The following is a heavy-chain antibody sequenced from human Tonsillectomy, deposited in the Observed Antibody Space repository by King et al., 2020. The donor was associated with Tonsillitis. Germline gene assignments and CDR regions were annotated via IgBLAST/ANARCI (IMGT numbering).Heavy chain of an antibody. CDR3: ARSGSYYVDAFDI. Sequence: VQLVESGGGLVKPGGSLRLSCAASGFTFSDHYMSWIRQAPGKGLEWVLYISSRSTYTTYADSVKGRFTISRDNAKNSLYLQMNSLRAEDTAVYYCARSGSYYVDAFDIWGQGTMVTVSS. D-gene: IGHD1-26*01. CDR1: GFTFSDHY. CDR2: ISSRSTYT. J-gene: IGHJ3*02. V-gene: IGHV3-11*06.